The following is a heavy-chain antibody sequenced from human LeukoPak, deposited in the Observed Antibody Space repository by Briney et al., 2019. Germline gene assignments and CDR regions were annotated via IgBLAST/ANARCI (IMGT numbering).Heavy chain of an antibody. V-gene: IGHV4-38-2*01. CDR1: GYSISSGYY. D-gene: IGHD6-13*01. Sequence: KPSETLSLTCAVSGYSISSGYYWGWIRQPPGKGLGWIGSIYHSGSTYYNPSLKSRVTISVDTSKNQFSLKLSSVTAAYTAVYYCARHLGLGSLWQLVYYFDYWGQGTLVTVSS. CDR2: IYHSGST. CDR3: ARHLGLGSLWQLVYYFDY. J-gene: IGHJ4*02.